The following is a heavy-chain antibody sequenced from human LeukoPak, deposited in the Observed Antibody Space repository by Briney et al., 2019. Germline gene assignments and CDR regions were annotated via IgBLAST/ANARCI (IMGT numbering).Heavy chain of an antibody. V-gene: IGHV3-23*01. D-gene: IGHD6-19*01. CDR1: GFAFSSLA. Sequence: TGGSLRLSCAASGFAFSSLAMGWVRQAPGKGLEWVSVISDSGSITYYADSVKGRFTISRDNSKYTLFLQMNSLGAEDTAVYYCAKDARRTNGWYFFDYWGQGTLVTVSS. J-gene: IGHJ4*02. CDR2: ISDSGSIT. CDR3: AKDARRTNGWYFFDY.